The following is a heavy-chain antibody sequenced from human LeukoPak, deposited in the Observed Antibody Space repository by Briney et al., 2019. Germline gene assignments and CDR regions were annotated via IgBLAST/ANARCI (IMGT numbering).Heavy chain of an antibody. Sequence: SETLSLTCTVSGGSISSGGYYWGWIRQPPGKGLEWIVYIYHSGSTYYNPSLKSRVTISVDRSKNQFSLKLSSVTAADTAVYYCARYVQNYVGGSHYFDYWGQGTLVTVSS. J-gene: IGHJ4*02. D-gene: IGHD1-7*01. CDR2: IYHSGST. CDR3: ARYVQNYVGGSHYFDY. V-gene: IGHV4-30-2*01. CDR1: GGSISSGGYY.